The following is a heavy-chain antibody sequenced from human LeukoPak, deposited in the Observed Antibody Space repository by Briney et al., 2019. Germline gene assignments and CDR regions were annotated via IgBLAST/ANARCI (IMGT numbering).Heavy chain of an antibody. CDR2: IYTSGST. J-gene: IGHJ6*03. V-gene: IGHV4-4*07. CDR1: GGSISSYY. Sequence: SETLSLTCTVSGGSISSYYWSWIRQPAGKGLEWIGRIYTSGSTNYNPSLKSQVTMSVDTSKNQFSLKLSSVTAADTAVYYCARVNSSSWYHYYYYYMDVWGKGTTVTVSS. CDR3: ARVNSSSWYHYYYYYMDV. D-gene: IGHD6-13*01.